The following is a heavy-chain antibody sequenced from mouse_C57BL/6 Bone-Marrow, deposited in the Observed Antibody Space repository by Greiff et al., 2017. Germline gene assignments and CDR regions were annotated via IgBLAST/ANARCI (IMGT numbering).Heavy chain of an antibody. Sequence: EVQLVESGGGLVKPGGSLKLSCAASGFTFSSYAMSWVRQTPEKRLEWVATISDGGSYTYYPDNVKGRFTISRDNAKNNLYLQRSHLKSEDTAMYYCARPLLGYFDYWGQGTTLTVSS. CDR3: ARPLLGYFDY. CDR2: ISDGGSYT. V-gene: IGHV5-4*01. D-gene: IGHD2-10*01. CDR1: GFTFSSYA. J-gene: IGHJ2*01.